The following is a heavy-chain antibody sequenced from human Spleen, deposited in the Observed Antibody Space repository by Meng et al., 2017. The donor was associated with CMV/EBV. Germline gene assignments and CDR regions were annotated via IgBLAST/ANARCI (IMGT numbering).Heavy chain of an antibody. CDR3: ARDVGYCCGGTCSDY. CDR2: IYYGGSTNT. V-gene: IGHV4-61*01. D-gene: IGHD2-15*01. CDR1: GGSINSGSYY. Sequence: SETLSLTCTVSGGSINSGSYYWSWIRQSPGKGLDWIGYIYYGGSTNTNYNPSLKSRVTITLDTSKNQFSLKLRSVNVADSAMYYCARDVGYCCGGTCSDYWGQGTLVTVSS. J-gene: IGHJ4*02.